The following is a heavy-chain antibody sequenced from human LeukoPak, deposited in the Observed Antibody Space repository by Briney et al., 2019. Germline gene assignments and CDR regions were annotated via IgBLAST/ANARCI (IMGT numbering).Heavy chain of an antibody. CDR2: IYYSGST. J-gene: IGHJ4*02. Sequence: SETLSLTCTVSGGSISSYYWSWIRQPPGKGLEWIGYIYYSGSTNYNPSLKSRVTISVDTSKNQFSLKLSSVTAADTAVYYCARDRGEPNFDYWGQGTLVTVSS. D-gene: IGHD1-26*01. CDR1: GGSISSYY. CDR3: ARDRGEPNFDY. V-gene: IGHV4-59*12.